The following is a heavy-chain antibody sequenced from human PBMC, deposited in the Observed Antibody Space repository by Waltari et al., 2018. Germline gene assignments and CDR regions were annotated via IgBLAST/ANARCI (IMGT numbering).Heavy chain of an antibody. CDR1: GYSISSGYY. CDR2: IYHSGST. Sequence: QVQLQESGPGLVKPSETLSLTCAVSGYSISSGYYWDWIRQPPGKGLEWIGSIYHSGSTYYNPSLKSRVTISVDTSKNQFSLKLSSVTAADTAVYYCARENPAVNWFDPWGQGTLVTVSS. D-gene: IGHD2-2*01. CDR3: ARENPAVNWFDP. J-gene: IGHJ5*02. V-gene: IGHV4-38-2*02.